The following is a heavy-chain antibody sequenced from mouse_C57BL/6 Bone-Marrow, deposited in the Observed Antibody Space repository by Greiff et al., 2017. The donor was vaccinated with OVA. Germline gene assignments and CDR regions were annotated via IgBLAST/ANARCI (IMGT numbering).Heavy chain of an antibody. J-gene: IGHJ1*03. Sequence: EVMLVESGGGLVQSGRSLRLSCATSGFTFSDFYMAWVRQAPGKGLEWIAASRNKANDYTTEYSASVKGRFIVSRDTSQSILYLQMNALRAEDTAIYYCARDRSYYGSSHWYFDVWGTGTTVTVSS. V-gene: IGHV7-1*01. CDR2: SRNKANDYTT. CDR3: ARDRSYYGSSHWYFDV. CDR1: GFTFSDFY. D-gene: IGHD1-1*01.